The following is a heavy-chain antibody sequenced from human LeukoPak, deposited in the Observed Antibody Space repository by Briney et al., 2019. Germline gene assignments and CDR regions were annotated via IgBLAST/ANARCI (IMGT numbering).Heavy chain of an antibody. CDR1: GFTFSSYS. V-gene: IGHV3-48*01. J-gene: IGHJ4*02. CDR3: AKDGVGATTN. Sequence: QAGGSLRLSCAASGFTFSSYSMSWVRQAPGKGLEWVSYISSSSSTIYYADSVKGRFTISRDNAKNTLYLQMNSLRAEDTAVYYCAKDGVGATTNWGQGTLVTVSS. D-gene: IGHD1-26*01. CDR2: ISSSSSTI.